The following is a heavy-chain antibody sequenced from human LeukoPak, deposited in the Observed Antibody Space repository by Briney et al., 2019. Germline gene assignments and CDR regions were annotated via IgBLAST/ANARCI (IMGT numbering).Heavy chain of an antibody. J-gene: IGHJ4*02. CDR3: AKEDLYGPRGGVDY. CDR2: VSGSGGST. CDR1: GFTFSSFA. V-gene: IGHV3-23*01. D-gene: IGHD3-10*01. Sequence: GGSLRLPCAASGFTFSSFAMSWVRQAPGKGLEWVSNVSGSGGSTHYADSVKGRFTISRDNSKNTLYLQMNSLRAEDTAVYYCAKEDLYGPRGGVDYWGQGTLVTVSS.